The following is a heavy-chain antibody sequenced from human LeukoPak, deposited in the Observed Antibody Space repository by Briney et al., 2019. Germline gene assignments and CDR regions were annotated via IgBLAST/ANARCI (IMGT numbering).Heavy chain of an antibody. CDR2: ISSSSSYI. V-gene: IGHV3-21*01. CDR1: GFTFSSYS. CDR3: AREDYDYVWGSYRVFDY. Sequence: GGSLRLSCAASGFTFSSYSMNWVRQAPGKGLESVSSISSSSSYIYYADSVKGRFTISRDNAKNSLYLQMNSLRAEDTAVYYCAREDYDYVWGSYRVFDYWGQGTLVTVSS. J-gene: IGHJ4*02. D-gene: IGHD3-16*02.